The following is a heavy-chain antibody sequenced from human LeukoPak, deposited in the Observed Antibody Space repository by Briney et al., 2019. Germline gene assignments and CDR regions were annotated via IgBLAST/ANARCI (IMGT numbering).Heavy chain of an antibody. CDR2: IYTSGST. J-gene: IGHJ6*03. CDR1: GGSISSGSYY. Sequence: PSETLSLTCTVSGGSISSGSYYWSWIRQPAGKGLEWIGRIYTSGSTNYNPSLKSRVTISVDTSKNQFSLKVNSVTAADTAVYYCARHNGGYSYVNDYYYYMDVWGKGTTVTISS. CDR3: ARHNGGYSYVNDYYYYMDV. V-gene: IGHV4-61*02. D-gene: IGHD5-18*01.